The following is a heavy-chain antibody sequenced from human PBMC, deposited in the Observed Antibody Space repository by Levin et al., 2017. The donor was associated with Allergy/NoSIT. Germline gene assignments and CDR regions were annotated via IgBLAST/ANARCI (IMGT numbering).Heavy chain of an antibody. CDR2: ISYDGSNK. D-gene: IGHD6-19*01. J-gene: IGHJ4*02. Sequence: GGSLRLSCAASGFTFSSYAMHWVRQAPGKGLEWVAVISYDGSNKYYADSVKGRFTISRDNSKNTLYLQMNSLRAEDTAVYYCASPSHQPAVPFDYWGQGTLVTVSS. CDR3: ASPSHQPAVPFDY. CDR1: GFTFSSYA. V-gene: IGHV3-30*04.